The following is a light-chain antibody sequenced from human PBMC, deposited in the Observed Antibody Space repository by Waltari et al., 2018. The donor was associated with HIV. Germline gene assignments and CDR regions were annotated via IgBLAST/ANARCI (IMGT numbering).Light chain of an antibody. CDR2: DSN. V-gene: IGLV7-46*01. CDR1: AGACTRGHC. CDR3: LLSYDGDVV. Sequence: QPVVTQEPSLTVSPGGTVILTCASSAGACTRGHCPYWFQQRPGQAPKTLIFDSNNRYPWTPARFTGSFLGGKAVLTLTGAQPEDDADYYCLLSYDGDVVFGGGTKLTVL. J-gene: IGLJ2*01.